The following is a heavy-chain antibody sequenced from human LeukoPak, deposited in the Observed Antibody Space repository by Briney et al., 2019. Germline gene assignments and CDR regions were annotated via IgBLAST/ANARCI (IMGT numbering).Heavy chain of an antibody. J-gene: IGHJ4*02. D-gene: IGHD6-19*01. CDR3: AQVGGGVAGHFDY. V-gene: IGHV3-30*18. CDR1: GFTFSRDG. Sequence: GRALRLSCAASGFTFSRDGMHWGRQGPGKGLEWVAVISYDGSKKCYADSVKGRFTISRDNSKNTPYLQMNSLRAEDTAVYYCAQVGGGVAGHFDYWGQGTLVPVSS. CDR2: ISYDGSKK.